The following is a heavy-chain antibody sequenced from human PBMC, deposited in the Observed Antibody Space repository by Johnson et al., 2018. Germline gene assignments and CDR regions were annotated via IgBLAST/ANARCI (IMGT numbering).Heavy chain of an antibody. CDR1: GGSVSSSY. J-gene: IGHJ4*02. D-gene: IGHD5-12*01. CDR3: ARDIGGYSGSDWVC. Sequence: QVQLQESGPGLVKPSETLSLTCTVSGGSVSSSYWNWIRQPPGKGLEWIGYIYHTGTTNYNPSLKSRVTMSVDTSKNQFSLKLSSVTAADTAVYYCARDIGGYSGSDWVCWGQGTLVTVSS. V-gene: IGHV4-59*02. CDR2: IYHTGTT.